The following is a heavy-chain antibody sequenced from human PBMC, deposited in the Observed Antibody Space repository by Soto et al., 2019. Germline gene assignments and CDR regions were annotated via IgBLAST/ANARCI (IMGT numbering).Heavy chain of an antibody. J-gene: IGHJ4*02. CDR1: RCTVSSFG. V-gene: IGHV3-23*01. CDR2: ISGSGGST. CDR3: AKAREAVAVIPSSFFY. D-gene: IGHD2-2*02. Sequence: HGGSVRLCFASCRCTVSSFGMTLVRKAPGKGLEWVSSISGSGGSTYYADSVKGRFTVSRDNSKNTLYLQMTSLRAEDTAVYYCAKAREAVAVIPSSFFYWGQGTLVTVPS.